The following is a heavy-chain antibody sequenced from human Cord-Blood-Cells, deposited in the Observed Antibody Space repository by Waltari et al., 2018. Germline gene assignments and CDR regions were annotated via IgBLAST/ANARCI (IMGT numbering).Heavy chain of an antibody. D-gene: IGHD6-13*01. CDR1: GYTFTSYY. V-gene: IGHV1-46*01. CDR2: INPSGGST. CDR3: ARFEPGIAAAGTTFDI. J-gene: IGHJ3*02. Sequence: QVQLVQSGAEVKKPGASVKVSCKASGYTFTSYYMHWVPQAPGQGLEWMGIINPSGGSTSYAQKFQGRVTMTRDTSTSTVYMELSSLRSEDTAVYYCARFEPGIAAAGTTFDIWGQGTMVTVSS.